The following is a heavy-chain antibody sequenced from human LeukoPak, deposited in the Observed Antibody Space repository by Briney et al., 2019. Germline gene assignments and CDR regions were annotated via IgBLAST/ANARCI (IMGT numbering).Heavy chain of an antibody. V-gene: IGHV1-18*01. Sequence: ASVKVSCKASGYTFTNYGISWVRQPPGQGLEWMGWISAYNGNTNYAQKLQGRVTMTTDTSTSTAYMELRRLRSDDTAVYYCARDYYDSSGYAEYFQHWGQGTLVTVSS. CDR3: ARDYYDSSGYAEYFQH. J-gene: IGHJ1*01. D-gene: IGHD3-22*01. CDR2: ISAYNGNT. CDR1: GYTFTNYG.